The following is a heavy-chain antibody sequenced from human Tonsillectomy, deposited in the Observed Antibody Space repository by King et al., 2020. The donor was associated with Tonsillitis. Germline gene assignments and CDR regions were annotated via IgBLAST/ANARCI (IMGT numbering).Heavy chain of an antibody. Sequence: QLQESGPGLVKPSETLSLTCTVSGGAITSGSYYWSWIRQPAGKGLEWIGRIYTSGSTNYNPSLKSRVTMSVDTSKKQFSLSLSSVTAADTAMYYCAKTFNYYDSNGYYAFDIWGQGTMVTVSS. V-gene: IGHV4-61*02. CDR2: IYTSGST. J-gene: IGHJ3*02. D-gene: IGHD3-22*01. CDR1: GGAITSGSYY. CDR3: AKTFNYYDSNGYYAFDI.